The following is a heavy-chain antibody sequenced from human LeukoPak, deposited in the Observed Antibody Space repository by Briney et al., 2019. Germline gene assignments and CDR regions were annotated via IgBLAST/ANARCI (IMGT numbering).Heavy chain of an antibody. Sequence: LEWVAVIWYYGSNKYYADSVKGRFTISRDNSKNTLYLQMNSLRAEDTAVYYCAKPVAAPHYWGQGTLVTVSS. D-gene: IGHD6-19*01. V-gene: IGHV3-33*06. J-gene: IGHJ4*02. CDR3: AKPVAAPHY. CDR2: IWYYGSNK.